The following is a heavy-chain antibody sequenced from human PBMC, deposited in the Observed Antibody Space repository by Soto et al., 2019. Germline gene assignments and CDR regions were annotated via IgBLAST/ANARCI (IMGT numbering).Heavy chain of an antibody. Sequence: QLQLQESGPGLVKPSETLSLTCTVSRGSISSGYYYWGWLRQSPGKGLEWIGSIYYSGRTSHNPSLKSRVTIAVDTSKNQFSLELSSVTAADTAVYYCARHAKYDSTVTTGTLDYWGQGMLVTVSS. J-gene: IGHJ4*02. CDR1: RGSISSGYYY. CDR2: IYYSGRT. CDR3: ARHAKYDSTVTTGTLDY. D-gene: IGHD1-1*01. V-gene: IGHV4-39*01.